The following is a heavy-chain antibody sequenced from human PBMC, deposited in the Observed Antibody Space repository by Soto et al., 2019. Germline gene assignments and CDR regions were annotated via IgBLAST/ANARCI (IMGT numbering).Heavy chain of an antibody. V-gene: IGHV3-49*04. J-gene: IGHJ6*02. D-gene: IGHD3-22*01. CDR2: IRSKAYGGTT. Sequence: PGGSLRLSCAASGFTFSDHYMDWVRQAPGKGLEWVGFIRSKAYGGTTECAASVKGRFTISRDDSNTIAYLQMNSLKTEDTAVYYCTRLQSFYYSDSSGQRLMDVWGQGPTVTVSS. CDR3: TRLQSFYYSDSSGQRLMDV. CDR1: GFTFSDHY.